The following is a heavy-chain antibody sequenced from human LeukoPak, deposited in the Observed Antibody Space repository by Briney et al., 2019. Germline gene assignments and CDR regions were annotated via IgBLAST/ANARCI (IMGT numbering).Heavy chain of an antibody. Sequence: SETLSLTCTVSGGSISSSSYYWGWIRQPPGKGLEWIGSIYYSGSTYYNPSLKSRVTISVDTSKNQFSLKLSSVTAADTAVYYCARRPRVGYCSVSSCLFYFDYWGQGALVTVSS. V-gene: IGHV4-39*01. CDR2: IYYSGST. CDR1: GGSISSSSYY. D-gene: IGHD2-15*01. J-gene: IGHJ4*02. CDR3: ARRPRVGYCSVSSCLFYFDY.